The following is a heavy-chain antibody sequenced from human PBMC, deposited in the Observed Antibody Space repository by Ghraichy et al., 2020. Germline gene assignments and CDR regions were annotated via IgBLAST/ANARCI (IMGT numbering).Heavy chain of an antibody. J-gene: IGHJ5*02. CDR2: IYYTGST. CDR3: ARLRYGSGSRIDA. CDR1: GGSINSGGYY. V-gene: IGHV4-31*03. D-gene: IGHD3-10*01. Sequence: SETLSLTCTVSGGSINSGGYYWSWIRQHPGKGLELVGHIYYTGSTYYSPSLKSRITISLDTSKNHFSLKLTSVTAADTALYYCARLRYGSGSRIDAWGQGTLVTVSS.